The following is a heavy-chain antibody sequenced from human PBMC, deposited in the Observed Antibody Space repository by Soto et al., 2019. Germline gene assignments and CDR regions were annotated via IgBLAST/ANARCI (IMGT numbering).Heavy chain of an antibody. Sequence: EVRLLESGGGLVQPGGSLRLSCAASGFTFATYTMNWVRQPPGKGLEWVSAALPTGHSTFYADSVKGRFTISRDDSKNTVYLQMNNLRAADTAMYYCAKDFTPDGYWDFDYWGQGTLVTVSS. V-gene: IGHV3-23*01. CDR2: ALPTGHST. CDR3: AKDFTPDGYWDFDY. J-gene: IGHJ4*02. CDR1: GFTFATYT. D-gene: IGHD3-22*01.